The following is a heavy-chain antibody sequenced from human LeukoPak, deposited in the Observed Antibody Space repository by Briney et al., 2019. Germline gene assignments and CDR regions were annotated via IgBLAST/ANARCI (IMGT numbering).Heavy chain of an antibody. Sequence: GGSLRLSCAASGFTFSSYAMSWVRQAPGKGLEWVSAISGSGGSTYYADSVKGRFTISRDNSKNTLYQQMNSLRAEDTAVYYCAKDRTMVRGVPGYWGQGTLVTVSS. D-gene: IGHD3-10*01. V-gene: IGHV3-23*01. J-gene: IGHJ4*02. CDR1: GFTFSSYA. CDR2: ISGSGGST. CDR3: AKDRTMVRGVPGY.